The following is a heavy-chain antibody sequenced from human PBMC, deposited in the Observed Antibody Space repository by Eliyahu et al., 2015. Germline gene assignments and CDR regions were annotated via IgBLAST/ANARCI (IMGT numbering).Heavy chain of an antibody. D-gene: IGHD6-19*01. J-gene: IGHJ4*02. CDR3: ARKSVAGTYLPNDY. CDR2: INHSGST. V-gene: IGHV4-34*01. Sequence: QVQLQQWGAGLLKPSETLSLTCAVYGGSFSGYYWXWIRQPPGKGLEWIGEINHSGSTNYNPSLKSRVTISVDTSKNQFSLKLSSVTAADTAVYYCARKSVAGTYLPNDYWGQGTLVTVSS. CDR1: GGSFSGYY.